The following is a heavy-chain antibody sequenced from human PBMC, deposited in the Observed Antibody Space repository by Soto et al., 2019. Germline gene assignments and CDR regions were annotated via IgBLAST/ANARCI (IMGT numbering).Heavy chain of an antibody. CDR1: GFTFSSYG. Sequence: GGSLRLSCAASGFTFSSYGMHWVRQAPGKGLEWVAVIWYDGSNKYYADSVKGRFTISRDNSKNTLYLQMNSLRAEDTAVYYCARDEGLNGARSSSPFGPFDYWGQGTLVTVSS. V-gene: IGHV3-33*01. J-gene: IGHJ4*02. CDR3: ARDEGLNGARSSSPFGPFDY. CDR2: IWYDGSNK. D-gene: IGHD3-10*01.